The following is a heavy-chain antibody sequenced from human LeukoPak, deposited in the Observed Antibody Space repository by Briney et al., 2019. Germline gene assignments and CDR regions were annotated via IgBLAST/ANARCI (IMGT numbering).Heavy chain of an antibody. J-gene: IGHJ5*02. Sequence: NPGGSLRLSXAASGFTFRSYSMNWVRQAPGKVLEWVSSISSSSSYIYYADSVKGRFTSSRDNAKNSLYLQMNRLRAEDTAVNYCARGRHGVSNWFDPWGQGTLVTVSS. CDR1: GFTFRSYS. D-gene: IGHD4-17*01. CDR2: ISSSSSYI. CDR3: ARGRHGVSNWFDP. V-gene: IGHV3-21*01.